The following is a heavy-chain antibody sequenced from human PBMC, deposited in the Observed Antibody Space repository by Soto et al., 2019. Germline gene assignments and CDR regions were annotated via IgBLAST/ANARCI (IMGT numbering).Heavy chain of an antibody. CDR2: INWNGGST. CDR1: GFTFDDYG. Sequence: EVQLVESGGGVVRPGGSLRLSCAASGFTFDDYGMSWVRQAPGKGLEWVSGINWNGGSTGYADSVKGRFTISRDNAKNSLYLQMNRLRAEDTALYYCARDQNYGSGSYYPFGYWGQGTLVTVSS. J-gene: IGHJ4*02. CDR3: ARDQNYGSGSYYPFGY. V-gene: IGHV3-20*04. D-gene: IGHD3-10*01.